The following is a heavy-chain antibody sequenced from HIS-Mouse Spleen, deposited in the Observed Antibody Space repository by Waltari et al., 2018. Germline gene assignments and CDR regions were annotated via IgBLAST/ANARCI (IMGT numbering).Heavy chain of an antibody. D-gene: IGHD3-10*01. Sequence: QVQLVESGGGVVQPGRSLRLSCAASGFTFSSYCRHWVRQAPGKGLEWVAVISYDGSNKYYADSVKGRFTISRDNSKNTLYLQMNSLRAEDTAVYYCEGVYGSGSYYFDYWGQGTLVTVSS. J-gene: IGHJ4*02. CDR2: ISYDGSNK. V-gene: IGHV3-30*03. CDR3: EGVYGSGSYYFDY. CDR1: GFTFSSYC.